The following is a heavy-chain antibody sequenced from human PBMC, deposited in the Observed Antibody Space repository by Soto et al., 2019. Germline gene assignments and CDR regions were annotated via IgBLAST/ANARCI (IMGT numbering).Heavy chain of an antibody. J-gene: IGHJ3*02. CDR1: GYSFTNYW. CDR3: ARIGRLGCSGGSCYPDAFDI. Sequence: EVQLVQSGAEVKKPGESLKISCKGSGYSFTNYWIGWVRQMPGKGLEWMGIMYPGDSDTRYSPSFQGQVTISADKSISTAYLQWSSLKASDTAMYYGARIGRLGCSGGSCYPDAFDIWGQGTMVTVSS. D-gene: IGHD2-15*01. CDR2: MYPGDSDT. V-gene: IGHV5-51*03.